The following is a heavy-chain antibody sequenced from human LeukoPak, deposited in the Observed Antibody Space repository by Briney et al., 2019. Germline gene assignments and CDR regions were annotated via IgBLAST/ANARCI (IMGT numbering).Heavy chain of an antibody. CDR1: GYSISSGYY. CDR3: ARGGDYYFDY. V-gene: IGHV4-38-2*02. D-gene: IGHD2-21*02. J-gene: IGHJ4*02. CDR2: IYYSGST. Sequence: PSETLSLTCTVSGYSISSGYYWSWIRQPPGKGLEWIGYIYYSGSTNYNPSLKSRVTISVDTSKNRFSLKLSSVTAADTAVYYCARGGDYYFDYWGQGTLVTVSS.